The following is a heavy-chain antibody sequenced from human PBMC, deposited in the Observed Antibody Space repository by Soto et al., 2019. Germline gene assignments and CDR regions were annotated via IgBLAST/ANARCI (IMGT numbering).Heavy chain of an antibody. CDR1: GFSFSDSP. CDR2: IRSKANNYAT. D-gene: IGHD4-17*01. J-gene: IGHJ6*02. V-gene: IGHV3-73*01. CDR3: TPLPMSTTVLPNLFMDV. Sequence: PGGSLRLSCAASGFSFSDSPIHWVRQASGKGLEWVGRIRSKANNYATAYAASVKGRFTISRDDSKNTAYLQMNSLKIEDTAVYYCTPLPMSTTVLPNLFMDVWGQGTTVTVSS.